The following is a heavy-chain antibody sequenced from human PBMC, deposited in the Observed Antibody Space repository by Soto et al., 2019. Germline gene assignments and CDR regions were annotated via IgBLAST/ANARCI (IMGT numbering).Heavy chain of an antibody. CDR1: GLTFTNDN. V-gene: IGHV3-30*04. D-gene: IGHD3-10*01. CDR2: ISYDGSIT. CDR3: ARDRESRRGSTYGSAY. Sequence: QVQLVESGGGVVQPGRSLRLSCAASGLTFTNDNMHWVRQAPGKGLEWVAVISYDGSITKYADSVMGRFTISRDNSKNPLFLQVIGLRVEDTAMYYCARDRESRRGSTYGSAYWGQGILVTVSS. J-gene: IGHJ4*01.